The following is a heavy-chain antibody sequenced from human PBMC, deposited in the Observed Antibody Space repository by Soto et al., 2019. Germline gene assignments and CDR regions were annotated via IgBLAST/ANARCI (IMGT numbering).Heavy chain of an antibody. CDR3: ARRREAVGPAHWYFDL. CDR2: IYYSGST. Sequence: QLQLQESGPGLVKPSETLSLTCTVSGGSISSSSYYWGWIRQPPGKGLEWIGSIYYSGSTYYNPSLKSRVTISVDTSKNQFSLKLSSVTAADTAVYYCARRREAVGPAHWYFDLWGRGTLVTVSS. CDR1: GGSISSSSYY. D-gene: IGHD6-19*01. J-gene: IGHJ2*01. V-gene: IGHV4-39*01.